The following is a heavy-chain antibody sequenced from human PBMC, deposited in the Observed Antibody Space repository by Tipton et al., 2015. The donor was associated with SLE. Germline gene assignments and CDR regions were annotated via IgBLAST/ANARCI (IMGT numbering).Heavy chain of an antibody. J-gene: IGHJ6*02. CDR1: GGSISSDY. CDR3: ARGGLYSNYYYNYYGMDV. D-gene: IGHD4-11*01. Sequence: TLSLTCTVSGGSISSDYWSWIRQPPGKGLEWIGFIYTSGSRNYNPSLKSRVTISVDTSKNQFSLNLISVTAADTAVYYCARGGLYSNYYYNYYGMDVWGQGTTVTVSS. V-gene: IGHV4-4*09. CDR2: IYTSGSR.